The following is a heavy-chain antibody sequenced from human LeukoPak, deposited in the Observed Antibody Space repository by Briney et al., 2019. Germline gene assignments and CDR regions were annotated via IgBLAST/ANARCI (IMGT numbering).Heavy chain of an antibody. CDR3: AHGTMYQLDY. Sequence: GGTLRLSCAASGFSFSSDGMSWVRQAPGKGLEWVSGILGGAGSTYYADSVKGRFTISRDNSKNTLYLQMNSLRAEDTAVYYCAHGTMYQLDYWGQGTLVTVSS. J-gene: IGHJ4*02. V-gene: IGHV3-23*01. CDR1: GFSFSSDG. D-gene: IGHD2-2*01. CDR2: ILGGAGST.